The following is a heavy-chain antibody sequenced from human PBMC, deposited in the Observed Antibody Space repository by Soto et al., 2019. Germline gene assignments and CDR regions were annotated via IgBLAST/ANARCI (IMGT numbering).Heavy chain of an antibody. CDR2: MSYSGST. Sequence: SETLSLTCTVSGDSISRSPYYWAWIRQPPGKVLEWIGSMSYSGSTYYNPSLKSRVTIFIDTPKNQLSLKLTSVTAAATAVYYCSRRAPEGFDPWGQGTLVTVSS. J-gene: IGHJ5*02. V-gene: IGHV4-39*01. CDR3: SRRAPEGFDP. CDR1: GDSISRSPYY.